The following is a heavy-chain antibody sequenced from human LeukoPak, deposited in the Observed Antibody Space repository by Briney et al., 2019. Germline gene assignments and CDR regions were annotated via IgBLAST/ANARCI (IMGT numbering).Heavy chain of an antibody. D-gene: IGHD2-2*02. CDR2: ISYDGSNK. CDR1: GFTFSSYG. Sequence: PGGSLRLSCAASGFTFSSYGMHWVRQAPGKGLEWVAVISYDGSNKYYADSVKGRFTISRDNSKNTLYLQMNSLRAEDTAVYYCAKGGRAAIRQNPYYFDYWGQGTLVTVSS. V-gene: IGHV3-30*18. CDR3: AKGGRAAIRQNPYYFDY. J-gene: IGHJ4*02.